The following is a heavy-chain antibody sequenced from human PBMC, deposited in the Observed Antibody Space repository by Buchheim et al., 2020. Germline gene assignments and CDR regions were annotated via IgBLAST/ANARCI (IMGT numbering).Heavy chain of an antibody. CDR3: ARDGSQLRYYGFDY. CDR1: GFTFSSYG. D-gene: IGHD3-10*01. V-gene: IGHV3-33*01. J-gene: IGHJ4*02. CDR2: IWHDGSKQ. Sequence: QVQLVESGGGVVQPGTSLRLSCAASGFTFSSYGMHWVRQAPGKGLEWVASIWHDGSKQYYADSVKGRFTISRDNSKNTLLLQMNSLRAEDTAVYYCARDGSQLRYYGFDYWGQGTL.